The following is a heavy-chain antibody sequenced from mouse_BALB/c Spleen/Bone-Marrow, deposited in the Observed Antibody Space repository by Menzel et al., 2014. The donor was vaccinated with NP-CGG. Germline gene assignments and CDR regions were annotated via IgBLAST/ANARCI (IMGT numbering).Heavy chain of an antibody. V-gene: IGHV14-3*02. CDR2: IDPANGNT. D-gene: IGHD4-1*01. CDR1: GFNIKDTY. J-gene: IGHJ4*01. CDR3: ARWEYYAMDY. Sequence: EVQGVESGAELVKPGASAKLSCTASGFNIKDTYMHWVKQRPEQGLEWIGRIDPANGNTKYDPKFQGKATITADTSSDTAYLQLSSLTSEDTAVYYCARWEYYAMDYWGQGTSATVSS.